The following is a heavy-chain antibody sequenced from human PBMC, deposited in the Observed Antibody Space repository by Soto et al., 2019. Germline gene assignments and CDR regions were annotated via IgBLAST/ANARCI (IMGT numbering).Heavy chain of an antibody. CDR2: IYYSGST. CDR3: ARDTDQNWFDL. Sequence: PSETLSLTCTFSCDSINFYYWTWIRQPPGKGLEWTGYIYYSGSTNYNPSLKSRLTISVDTSKNQISLKLTSVTAADTAVYYCARDTDQNWFDLWGQGILVTVSS. V-gene: IGHV4-59*01. J-gene: IGHJ5*02. CDR1: CDSINFYY. D-gene: IGHD4-4*01.